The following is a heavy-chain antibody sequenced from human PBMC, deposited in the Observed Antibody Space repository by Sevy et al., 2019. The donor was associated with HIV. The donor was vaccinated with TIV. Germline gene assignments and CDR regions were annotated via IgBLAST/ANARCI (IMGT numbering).Heavy chain of an antibody. CDR1: GVSISSFY. J-gene: IGHJ4*02. V-gene: IGHV4-59*13. D-gene: IGHD3-22*01. CDR2: IYSSGSP. CDR3: ARRYFYDSRGSTVLDY. Sequence: SETLSLTCTVSGVSISSFYWSWIRQPPGKGLEWIGNIYSSGSPNYNPSLKSRVTISVDTSKHQFSLKLSPVTAADTAVYYCARRYFYDSRGSTVLDYWGQGTLVTVSS.